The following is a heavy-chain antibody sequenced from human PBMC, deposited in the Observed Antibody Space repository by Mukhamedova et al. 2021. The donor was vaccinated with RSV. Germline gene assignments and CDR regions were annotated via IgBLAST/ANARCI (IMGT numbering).Heavy chain of an antibody. Sequence: VSYISSSSSYTNYADSVKGRFTISSDNAKNSLYLQMNSLRAEDTAVYYCARDISSSGWPESFDIWGQGTMVTVSS. V-gene: IGHV3-11*06. CDR3: ARDISSSGWPESFDI. J-gene: IGHJ3*02. CDR2: ISSSSSYT. D-gene: IGHD6-19*01.